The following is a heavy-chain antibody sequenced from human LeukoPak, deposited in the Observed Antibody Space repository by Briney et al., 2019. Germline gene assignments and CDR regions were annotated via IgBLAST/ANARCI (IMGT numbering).Heavy chain of an antibody. D-gene: IGHD1-26*01. CDR3: ARDLVVGARHGY. Sequence: ASVKVSCKASGYTFTSYGISWVRQAPGQRLEWMGWISAYNVNTNYAQKLQGRVTMTTDTSTSTAYMELRGLRSDDTAEYYCARDLVVGARHGYWGQGTLVTVSS. J-gene: IGHJ4*02. V-gene: IGHV1-18*01. CDR1: GYTFTSYG. CDR2: ISAYNVNT.